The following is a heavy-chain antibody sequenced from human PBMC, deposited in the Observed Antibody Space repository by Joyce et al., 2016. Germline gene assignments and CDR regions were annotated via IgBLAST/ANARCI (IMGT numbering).Heavy chain of an antibody. D-gene: IGHD3-16*02. J-gene: IGHJ4*02. CDR1: GFTFSSYS. CDR3: AREITFGGVIVTYSLDY. CDR2: ISRSSSTI. V-gene: IGHV3-48*04. Sequence: AASGFTFSSYSMNWVRQAPGKGLEWVSYISRSSSTIYFADSVKGRFTISRDNAKNSMYRQMNSLRVEDTAVYYCAREITFGGVIVTYSLDYWGQGTLVTVSS.